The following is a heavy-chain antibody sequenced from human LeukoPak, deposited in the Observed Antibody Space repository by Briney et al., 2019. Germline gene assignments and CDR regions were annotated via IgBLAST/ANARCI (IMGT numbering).Heavy chain of an antibody. J-gene: IGHJ4*02. CDR1: GFTVSSDY. Sequence: PGGSLRLSCAASGFTVSSDYMSWVRQAPGKGLEWVSAISGSGGSTYYADSVKGRFTISRDNSKNTLYLQMNSLRAEDTAVYYCAKDTSSGTGTTYWGQGTLVTVSS. CDR3: AKDTSSGTGTTY. V-gene: IGHV3-23*01. CDR2: ISGSGGST. D-gene: IGHD1-7*01.